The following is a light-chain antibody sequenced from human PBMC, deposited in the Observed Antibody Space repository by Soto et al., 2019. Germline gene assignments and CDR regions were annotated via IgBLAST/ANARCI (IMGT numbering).Light chain of an antibody. CDR3: QRYYNAPFT. CDR2: AAS. Sequence: DIQVTQHPSSLSASVGDRVTITCRASQGIKNYLAWYQQKPGETPKPLIYAASTLESGIPPRFSGSGSGTDFTLTTNNLQPEDVATYYCQRYYNAPFTFGGGTKVDIK. J-gene: IGKJ4*01. V-gene: IGKV1-27*01. CDR1: QGIKNY.